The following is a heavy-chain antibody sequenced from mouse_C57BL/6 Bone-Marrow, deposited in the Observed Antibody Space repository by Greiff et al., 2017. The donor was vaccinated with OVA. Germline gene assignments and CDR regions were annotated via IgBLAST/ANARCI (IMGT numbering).Heavy chain of an antibody. V-gene: IGHV1-82*01. CDR2: IYPGDGDT. Sequence: VKLQQSGPELVKPGASVKISCKASGYAFSSSWMNWVKQRPGKGLEWIGRIYPGDGDTNYNGKFKGKATLTADKSSSTAYMQLSSLTSEDSAVYFCASTMVSYFDYWGQGTTLTVSS. J-gene: IGHJ2*01. CDR3: ASTMVSYFDY. D-gene: IGHD2-2*01. CDR1: GYAFSSSW.